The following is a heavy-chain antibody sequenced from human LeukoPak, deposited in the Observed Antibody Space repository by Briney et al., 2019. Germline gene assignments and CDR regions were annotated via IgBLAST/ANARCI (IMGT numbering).Heavy chain of an antibody. Sequence: SETLSLTCAVYGGSFSGYYWSWIRQPPGKGLEWIGEINHSGSTNYNPSLKSRVTISVDTSKNQFSLKLSSVTAADTAVYYCARVQPGDYCYGMDVWGQGTTVTVSS. CDR3: ARVQPGDYCYGMDV. J-gene: IGHJ6*02. CDR2: INHSGST. CDR1: GGSFSGYY. V-gene: IGHV4-34*01.